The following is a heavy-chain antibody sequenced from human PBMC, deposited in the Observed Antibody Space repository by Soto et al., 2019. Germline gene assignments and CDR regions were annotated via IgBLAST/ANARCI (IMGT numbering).Heavy chain of an antibody. CDR3: ARDLGKYDRHYFDN. CDR2: INSAGGIT. J-gene: IGHJ4*02. CDR1: RFSLSTYW. D-gene: IGHD3-9*01. V-gene: IGHV3-74*01. Sequence: EVQLVESGGGLDQPRGSLRLSCVASRFSLSTYWMYWVRQAPGKGLRWVSRINSAGGITNYADSVKGRFTISIDNAKNTLYLQMNSLRADVTAVYYCARDLGKYDRHYFDNWGQGTLVTLS.